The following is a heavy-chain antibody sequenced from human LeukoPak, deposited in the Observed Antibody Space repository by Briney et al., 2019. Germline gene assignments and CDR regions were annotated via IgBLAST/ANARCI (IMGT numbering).Heavy chain of an antibody. CDR2: IYSGGST. CDR1: GFTVRSNY. J-gene: IGHJ4*02. Sequence: GGSLSLSCAASGFTVRSNYMSWVRQAPGKGLEWVSVIYSGGSTYYADSVKGRFTISRDNSKNTLYLQMNSLRAEDTAVYYCARSPYSSGWYYFDYWGQGTLVTVSS. CDR3: ARSPYSSGWYYFDY. V-gene: IGHV3-66*02. D-gene: IGHD6-19*01.